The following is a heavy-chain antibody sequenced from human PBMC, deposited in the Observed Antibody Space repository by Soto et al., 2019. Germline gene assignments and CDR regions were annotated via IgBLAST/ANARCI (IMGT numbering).Heavy chain of an antibody. Sequence: QEQLVESGGGVVKPGGSLRLSCTASGFSFSDYYMSWIRQAPGKGLECMAYISSSGNSIYYADSVKGRFTVSRDNAKNSLYRHVNTVPAEDTAEYFCARNGDSVGSSDWLDPWGQATVVPVCS. J-gene: IGHJ5*02. CDR1: GFSFSDYY. CDR3: ARNGDSVGSSDWLDP. CDR2: ISSSGNSI. D-gene: IGHD2-15*01. V-gene: IGHV3-11*01.